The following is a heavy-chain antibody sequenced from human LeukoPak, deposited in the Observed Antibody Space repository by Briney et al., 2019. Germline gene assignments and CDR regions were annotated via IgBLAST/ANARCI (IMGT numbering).Heavy chain of an antibody. CDR3: ARRDSSGWSYFDY. V-gene: IGHV4-59*08. Sequence: SETLSLTCTVSGGSITSYYWTWIRQPPGKGLEWIGNIYYSGSTNYNPSLKSRVTISVDTSKNQFSLKLSSVTAADTAVYYCARRDSSGWSYFDYWGQGTLVTVSS. CDR2: IYYSGST. D-gene: IGHD6-19*01. J-gene: IGHJ4*02. CDR1: GGSITSYY.